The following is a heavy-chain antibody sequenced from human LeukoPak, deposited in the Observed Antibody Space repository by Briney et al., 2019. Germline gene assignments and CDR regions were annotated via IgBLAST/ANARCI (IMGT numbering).Heavy chain of an antibody. CDR3: ARGPQEGTGYNWFDP. CDR2: INHSGST. D-gene: IGHD1-1*01. J-gene: IGHJ5*02. V-gene: IGHV4-34*01. Sequence: PSETLSLTCAVYGGSFSGYYWSWIRQPPGKGLEWIGGINHSGSTNYNPSLKSRVTISVDTSKNQFSLKLSSVTAADTAVYYCARGPQEGTGYNWFDPWGQGTLVTVSS. CDR1: GGSFSGYY.